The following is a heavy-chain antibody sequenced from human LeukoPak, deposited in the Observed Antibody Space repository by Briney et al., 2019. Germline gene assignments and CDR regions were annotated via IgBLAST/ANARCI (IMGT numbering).Heavy chain of an antibody. D-gene: IGHD3-22*01. CDR1: GFTFSGSA. CDR2: IRSKANSYAT. V-gene: IGHV3-73*01. CDR3: TSPYDSSGDDAFDI. J-gene: IGHJ3*02. Sequence: GGSLKLSCAASGFTFSGSAMHWVRQASGKGLEWVGRIRSKANSYATAYAVSVKGRFTISRDDSKNTAYLQMNSLKTEDTAVYYCTSPYDSSGDDAFDIWGQGTMVTVSS.